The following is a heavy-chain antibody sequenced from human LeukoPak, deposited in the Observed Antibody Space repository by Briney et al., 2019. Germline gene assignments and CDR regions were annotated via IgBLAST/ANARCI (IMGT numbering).Heavy chain of an antibody. Sequence: PGGSLRLSCAASGFTFSSYSMNWVRQAPGKGLEWVSSISSSSSYLYYADSVKGRFTISRDNAKNSLYLQMNSLRAEDTAVYYCARGGIAVARGVDYWGQGTQVTVSS. CDR1: GFTFSSYS. D-gene: IGHD6-19*01. CDR2: ISSSSSYL. J-gene: IGHJ4*02. CDR3: ARGGIAVARGVDY. V-gene: IGHV3-21*01.